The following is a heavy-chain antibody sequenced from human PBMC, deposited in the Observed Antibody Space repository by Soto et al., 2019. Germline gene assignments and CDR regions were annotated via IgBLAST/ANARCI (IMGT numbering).Heavy chain of an antibody. CDR1: GYTFTSYG. J-gene: IGHJ4*02. D-gene: IGHD6-19*01. Sequence: GASVKVSCKASGYTFTSYGISWVRQAPGQGLEWMGWISAYNGNTNYAQKLQGRVTMTTDTSTSTAYMELRSLRSDDTAVYYCARENTRIAVADANNTSVRVDYFDYWGQGTLVTVSS. CDR3: ARENTRIAVADANNTSVRVDYFDY. CDR2: ISAYNGNT. V-gene: IGHV1-18*01.